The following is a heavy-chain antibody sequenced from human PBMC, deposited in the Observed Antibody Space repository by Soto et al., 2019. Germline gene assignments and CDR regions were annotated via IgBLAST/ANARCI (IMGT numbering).Heavy chain of an antibody. CDR2: IKQDGTEK. CDR3: ASVAI. D-gene: IGHD5-12*01. V-gene: IGHV3-7*01. CDR1: GFTFSNYW. J-gene: IGHJ4*02. Sequence: EVQLVESGGGLVQPGGSLRLSCAASGFTFSNYWMSWVRQAPGKGLEWVANIKQDGTEKNYVDSVRGRFTISSDNAKNSLDLQMNSLTAEDTAVYYCASVAIWGQGTLVTVSS.